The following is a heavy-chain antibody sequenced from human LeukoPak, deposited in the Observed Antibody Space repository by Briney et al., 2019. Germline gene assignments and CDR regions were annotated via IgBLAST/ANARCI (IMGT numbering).Heavy chain of an antibody. CDR1: GFTFSNFD. V-gene: IGHV3-30*18. D-gene: IGHD3-3*01. CDR3: AKNRATYFDFWSASQDA. CDR2: ISYDGSNK. J-gene: IGHJ6*02. Sequence: PTGGSLRLSCAASGFTFSNFDMHWVRQAPGKGLEWVALISYDGSNKFYANSVKGRFTISRDTSKNTVYLQMNSLRAEDTGVYYCAKNRATYFDFWSASQDAWGQGTTVTVSS.